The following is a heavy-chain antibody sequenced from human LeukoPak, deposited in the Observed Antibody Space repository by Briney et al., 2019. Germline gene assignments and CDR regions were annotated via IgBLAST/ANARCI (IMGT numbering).Heavy chain of an antibody. CDR2: IYPGDSDT. CDR1: GYSFTSYW. Sequence: GESLKISCKGSGYSFTSYWIGWVRQMPGKGLEWMGIIYPGDSDTRYSPSFQGQVTISADKSISTAYLQWSSLKASDTAMCYCARSRMVRGVTNWFDPWGQGTLVTVSS. V-gene: IGHV5-51*01. D-gene: IGHD3-10*01. J-gene: IGHJ5*02. CDR3: ARSRMVRGVTNWFDP.